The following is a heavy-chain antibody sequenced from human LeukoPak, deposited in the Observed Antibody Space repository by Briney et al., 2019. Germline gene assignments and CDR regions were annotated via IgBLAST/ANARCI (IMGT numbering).Heavy chain of an antibody. CDR3: ARDRESNWYPFLDS. D-gene: IGHD6-13*01. Sequence: PGVSLRLSCATSGFTFTNYLMSWVRQTPGKGLEWVANIKEDGSGKWYVDSVRGRFTISRDNAKNSLYLQMNSLRAEDTAVYYCARDRESNWYPFLDSWGQGTLVTVSS. J-gene: IGHJ4*02. V-gene: IGHV3-7*01. CDR2: IKEDGSGK. CDR1: GFTFTNYL.